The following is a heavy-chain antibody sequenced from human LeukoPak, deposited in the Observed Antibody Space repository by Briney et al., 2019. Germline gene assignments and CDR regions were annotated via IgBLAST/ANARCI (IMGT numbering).Heavy chain of an antibody. V-gene: IGHV1-18*01. CDR2: ISAYNGNT. Sequence: ASVKVSCKASGYTFTSYGISWVRQAPGQGLEWMGWISAYNGNTNYAQKLQGRVTMTTDTSTSTAYMELRSLRSDDTAVYYCARVLSDGSGSYPFDYWGQGTLVTVSS. J-gene: IGHJ4*02. CDR1: GYTFTSYG. CDR3: ARVLSDGSGSYPFDY. D-gene: IGHD3-10*01.